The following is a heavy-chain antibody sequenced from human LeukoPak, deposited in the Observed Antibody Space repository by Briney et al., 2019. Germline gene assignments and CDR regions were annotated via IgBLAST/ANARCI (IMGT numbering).Heavy chain of an antibody. V-gene: IGHV3-23*01. Sequence: GGSLRLSCAASGFTFSNYAMNWVRQAPGKGLEWVSGISGGGEGTFYADSVKGRFTISRDISRSTLFLQMNSLRVEDTAVYYCAKATGSYPSNPFDYWGQGTLVTVSS. CDR1: GFTFSNYA. D-gene: IGHD1-26*01. J-gene: IGHJ4*02. CDR3: AKATGSYPSNPFDY. CDR2: ISGGGEGT.